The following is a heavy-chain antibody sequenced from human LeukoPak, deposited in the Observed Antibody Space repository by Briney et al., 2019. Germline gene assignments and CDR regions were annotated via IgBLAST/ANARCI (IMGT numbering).Heavy chain of an antibody. CDR3: ARGLNRNDYGDYGY. Sequence: PSETLSLTCAVYGGSFSGYYWSWIRQPPGKGLEWIGEINHSGSTNYNPSLKSRVTISVQTSKNQFSLKLSSVTAADTAVYYCARGLNRNDYGDYGYWGQGTLVTVSS. V-gene: IGHV4-34*01. J-gene: IGHJ4*02. CDR2: INHSGST. D-gene: IGHD4-17*01. CDR1: GGSFSGYY.